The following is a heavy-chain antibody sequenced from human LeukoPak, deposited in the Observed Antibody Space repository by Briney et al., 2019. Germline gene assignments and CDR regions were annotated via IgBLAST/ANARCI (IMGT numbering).Heavy chain of an antibody. CDR1: GGSISSFY. Sequence: SETLSLTCTVSGGSISSFYWSWIRQPPGKGLEWIGYIYYSGSTNYNPSLKSRVTISVDTSKNQFSLKLSSVTAADTAVYYCARNVDTAMIPNGGDAFDIWGQGTMVTVSS. CDR2: IYYSGST. V-gene: IGHV4-59*01. CDR3: ARNVDTAMIPNGGDAFDI. J-gene: IGHJ3*02. D-gene: IGHD5-18*01.